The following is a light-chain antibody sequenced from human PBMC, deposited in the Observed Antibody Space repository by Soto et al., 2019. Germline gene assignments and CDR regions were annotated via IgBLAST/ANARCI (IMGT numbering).Light chain of an antibody. J-gene: IGLJ3*02. V-gene: IGLV2-8*01. CDR2: DVS. CDR3: TSYESSNTWV. Sequence: QSALTQPPSASGSPGQSVTISCTGTSSDVGGYDFVSWYQHHPGKAPKLMIFDVSERPSGVPDRFSGSKSGNTASLTVSGLQAEDEADYYCTSYESSNTWVFGGGTKLTVL. CDR1: SSDVGGYDF.